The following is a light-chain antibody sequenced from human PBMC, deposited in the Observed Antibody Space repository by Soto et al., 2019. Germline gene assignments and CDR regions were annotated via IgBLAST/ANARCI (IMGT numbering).Light chain of an antibody. CDR3: IQDYNYPYN. Sequence: AIQMTQSPSSLSASVGDRVTITCRASQGIRNDLGWYQQKPGKAPKLLIYAASSLQSGVPTRFRGSGSGTDVTITISSMQPEDFATYYCIQDYNYPYNFGQGNKLEIK. CDR1: QGIRND. V-gene: IGKV1-6*01. J-gene: IGKJ2*01. CDR2: AAS.